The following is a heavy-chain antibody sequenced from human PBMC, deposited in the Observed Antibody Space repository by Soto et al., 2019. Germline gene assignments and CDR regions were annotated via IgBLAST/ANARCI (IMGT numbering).Heavy chain of an antibody. CDR1: GFTFRSYA. CDR2: ISGSGNGT. D-gene: IGHD6-25*01. Sequence: EVQLLESGGGLAQPGGSLRLSCAASGFTFRSYAMSWVRQAPGKGLEWVSGISGSGNGTYYTDSVKGRFTISRDNSNNTLILQMNRLRVADRALYYCVSDNPTSYSSGYYSFDTWGQGTLVTVSS. CDR3: VSDNPTSYSSGYYSFDT. J-gene: IGHJ5*02. V-gene: IGHV3-23*01.